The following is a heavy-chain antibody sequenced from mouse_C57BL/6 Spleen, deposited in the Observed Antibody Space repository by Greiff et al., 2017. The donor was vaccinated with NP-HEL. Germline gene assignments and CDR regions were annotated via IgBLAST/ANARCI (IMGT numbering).Heavy chain of an antibody. J-gene: IGHJ1*03. CDR2: FYPGSGSI. CDR3: ARHGPPYYYGSSPTRYFDV. CDR1: GYTFTEYT. Sequence: VKLQESGAELVKPGASVKLSCKASGYTFTEYTIHWVKQRSGQGLEWIGWFYPGSGSIKYNEKFKDKATLTADKSSSTVYMELSRLTSEDSAVYFCARHGPPYYYGSSPTRYFDVWGTGTTVTVSS. D-gene: IGHD1-1*01. V-gene: IGHV1-62-2*01.